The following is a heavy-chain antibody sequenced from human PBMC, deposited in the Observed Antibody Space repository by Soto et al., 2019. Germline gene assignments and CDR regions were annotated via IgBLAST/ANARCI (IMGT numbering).Heavy chain of an antibody. CDR2: ISYDGSNE. CDR1: GFTFSSYG. CDR3: AKSETPGYYYYYGMDV. Sequence: QVQLVESGGGVVQPGRSLRLSCAASGFTFSSYGMHWVRQAPGKGLEWVAVISYDGSNEYYADSVKGRFTISRDNSKNTLYLQMNSLRAEDTAVYYCAKSETPGYYYYYGMDVWGQGTTVTVSS. V-gene: IGHV3-30*18. J-gene: IGHJ6*02. D-gene: IGHD3-10*01.